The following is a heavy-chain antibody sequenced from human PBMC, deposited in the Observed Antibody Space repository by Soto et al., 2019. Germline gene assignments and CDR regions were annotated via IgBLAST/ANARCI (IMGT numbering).Heavy chain of an antibody. V-gene: IGHV3-49*03. J-gene: IGHJ4*02. CDR3: TRDVVRDTRPYYYDSSGSPFDY. D-gene: IGHD3-22*01. CDR2: IRSKAYGGTT. Sequence: SLRLSCSASGFTFGDYVMNWFRQAPGKGLEWVGSIRSKAYGGTTEYAASVKGRFTISRDDSKSIAYLQMNSLKTEDTAVYYCTRDVVRDTRPYYYDSSGSPFDYWGQGTLVTVSS. CDR1: GFTFGDYV.